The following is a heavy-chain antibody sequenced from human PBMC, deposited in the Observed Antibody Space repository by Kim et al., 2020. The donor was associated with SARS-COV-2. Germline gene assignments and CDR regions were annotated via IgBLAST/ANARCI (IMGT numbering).Heavy chain of an antibody. CDR2: ISYDGSNK. CDR1: GFTFSSYG. J-gene: IGHJ4*02. Sequence: GGSLRLSCAASGFTFSSYGMHWVRQAPGKGLEWVAVISYDGSNKYYADSVKGRFTICRDNSKNTLYLQMNSLRAEDTAVYYCAKDQRNGDYLFDYWGQGTLVTVSS. D-gene: IGHD4-17*01. V-gene: IGHV3-30*18. CDR3: AKDQRNGDYLFDY.